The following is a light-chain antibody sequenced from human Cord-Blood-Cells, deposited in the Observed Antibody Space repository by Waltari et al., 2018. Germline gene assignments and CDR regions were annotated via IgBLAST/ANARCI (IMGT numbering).Light chain of an antibody. CDR1: QGISNY. CDR2: AAS. Sequence: DIQMTQSPSSMSASVGDRVTITCRASQGISNYLALYQQKPGKVPNLLIYAASTLQSGVPSRFSGSGSGTDFTLTISSLQPEDVATYYCQKYNSAPFTFCPVTKVDIK. CDR3: QKYNSAPFT. J-gene: IGKJ3*01. V-gene: IGKV1-27*01.